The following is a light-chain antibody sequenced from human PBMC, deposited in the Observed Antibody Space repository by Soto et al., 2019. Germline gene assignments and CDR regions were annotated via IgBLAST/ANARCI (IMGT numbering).Light chain of an antibody. Sequence: EVVLTQSPGTLSLSPGERATLSCRASQSVSSSYLAWYQQNPGQAPRLLIYGASRRATGIPDRFSGSGSGTYFPLSISRLEPEDFAVYYCQHYGTSWTFGQGTKVEIK. CDR2: GAS. J-gene: IGKJ1*01. CDR1: QSVSSSY. V-gene: IGKV3-20*01. CDR3: QHYGTSWT.